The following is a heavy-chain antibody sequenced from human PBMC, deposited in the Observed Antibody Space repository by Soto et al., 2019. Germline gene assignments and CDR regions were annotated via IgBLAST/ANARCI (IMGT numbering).Heavy chain of an antibody. D-gene: IGHD6-25*01. V-gene: IGHV3-9*01. CDR2: ISWNSGSI. Sequence: EVQLVESGGGLVQPGRSLRLSCAGSGFTFDDYAMHWVREAPGKGLEWVSGISWNSGSIGYADSVKGRFTIYRDNAKNYLYLQMNSLRAEDTALSYCAKASRGYRSGWTDYWGQGTLVTVSS. J-gene: IGHJ4*02. CDR1: GFTFDDYA. CDR3: AKASRGYRSGWTDY.